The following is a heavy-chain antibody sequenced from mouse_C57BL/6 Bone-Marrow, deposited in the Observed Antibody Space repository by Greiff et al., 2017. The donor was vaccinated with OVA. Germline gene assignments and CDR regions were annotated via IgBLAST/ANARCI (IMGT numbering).Heavy chain of an antibody. CDR1: GFNIKDDY. CDR2: IDPENGDT. D-gene: IGHD1-1*01. CDR3: TTSPLLLRYAWFAY. Sequence: EVHLVESGAELVRPGASVKLSCTASGFNIKDDYMHWVKQRPEQGLEWIGWIDPENGDTEYASKFQGKATITADTSSNTAYLQLSSLTSEDTAVYYCTTSPLLLRYAWFAYWGQGTLVTVSA. V-gene: IGHV14-4*01. J-gene: IGHJ3*01.